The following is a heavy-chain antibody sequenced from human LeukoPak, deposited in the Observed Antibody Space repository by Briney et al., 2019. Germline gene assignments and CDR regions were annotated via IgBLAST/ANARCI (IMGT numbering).Heavy chain of an antibody. CDR2: IYYSGST. Sequence: SETLSLTCAVYDGSFSGYYWSWIRQPPGKGLEWIGYIYYSGSTNYNPSLKSRVTISVDTSKKQFSLKLTSVTVADTAVYYCARETSQKGAHYMDVWGKGTTVTISS. D-gene: IGHD3-16*01. V-gene: IGHV4-59*01. CDR3: ARETSQKGAHYMDV. CDR1: DGSFSGYY. J-gene: IGHJ6*03.